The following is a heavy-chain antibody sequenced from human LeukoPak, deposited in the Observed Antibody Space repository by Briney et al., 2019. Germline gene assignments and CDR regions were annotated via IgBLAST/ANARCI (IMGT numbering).Heavy chain of an antibody. D-gene: IGHD5-18*01. CDR2: INHSGST. CDR3: AIRRGYSYGYGP. CDR1: GGSFGGYY. V-gene: IGHV4-34*01. Sequence: PSETLSLTCAVYGGSFGGYYWSWIRQPPGKGLEWIGEINHSGSTNYNPSLKSRVTISVDTSKNQFSLKLSSVTAADTAVYYCAIRRGYSYGYGPWDQGTLVTVSS. J-gene: IGHJ4*02.